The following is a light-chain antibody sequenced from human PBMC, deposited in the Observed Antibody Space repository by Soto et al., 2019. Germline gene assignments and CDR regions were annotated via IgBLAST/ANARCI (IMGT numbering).Light chain of an antibody. Sequence: ALTHSPATLSLSPGERAILSCGASQRVGSYLAAYHHKPRHAPPLLISDASYSATGIPPTFSGSGSETAFTPTISSLQTKDYAVYYCQQRSNWPPLTFGGGTKVDIK. V-gene: IGKV3-11*01. J-gene: IGKJ4*01. CDR3: QQRSNWPPLT. CDR1: QRVGSY. CDR2: DAS.